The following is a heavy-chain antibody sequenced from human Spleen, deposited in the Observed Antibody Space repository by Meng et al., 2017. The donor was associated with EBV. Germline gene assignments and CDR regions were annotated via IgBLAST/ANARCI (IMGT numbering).Heavy chain of an antibody. CDR3: AQRERWGLDP. D-gene: IGHD3-16*01. Sequence: QVQLGVAGPGLVKPSGTLSLTCAFSGGSISSSNWWSWVRQTPGKGLEWIGEIYHSGSTSYNPSLESRVTISVDKSKNQIFLKLRSVTAADTAVYYCAQRERWGLDPWGQGTLVTVSS. V-gene: IGHV4-4*02. J-gene: IGHJ5*02. CDR1: GGSISSSNW. CDR2: IYHSGST.